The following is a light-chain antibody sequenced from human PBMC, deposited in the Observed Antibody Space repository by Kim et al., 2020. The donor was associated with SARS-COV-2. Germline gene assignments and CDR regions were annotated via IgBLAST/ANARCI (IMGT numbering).Light chain of an antibody. Sequence: DIQLTQSPSFLSASVGDRVTVTCRASQGISSYLAWYQQKPGKDPKLLIYGASTLQSGVPSRFSGSGTGTEFTLTITNLQPEDFATYYCQQLNTYPLVTFGQGTRLEIK. CDR1: QGISSY. CDR3: QQLNTYPLVT. CDR2: GAS. V-gene: IGKV1-9*01. J-gene: IGKJ5*01.